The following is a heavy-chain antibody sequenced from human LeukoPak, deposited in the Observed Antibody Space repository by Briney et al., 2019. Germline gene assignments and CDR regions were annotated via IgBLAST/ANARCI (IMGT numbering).Heavy chain of an antibody. CDR3: ARGITTMVRGVTYYFDY. CDR2: INPNSGGT. CDR1: GYTFTGYY. D-gene: IGHD3-10*01. V-gene: IGHV1-2*02. J-gene: IGHJ4*02. Sequence: ASVKVSCKASGYTFTGYYMHWVRQAPGQGLEWMGWINPNSGGTNYAQKFQGRVTMTRDTSISTAYMELSRPRSDDTAVYYCARGITTMVRGVTYYFDYWGQGTLVTVSS.